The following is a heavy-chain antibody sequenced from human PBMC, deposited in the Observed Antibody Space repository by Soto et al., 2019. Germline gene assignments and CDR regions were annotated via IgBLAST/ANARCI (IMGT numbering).Heavy chain of an antibody. Sequence: QVQLQESGPGLVKPSQTLSLTCTVSGGSISSGDYYWSWIRQPPGKGLEWIGYIYYCGSTYYNPSLXSXVXIXIDTSKNQFSLKLSSVTAADTAVYYCARASPVVTDVWGQGTTVTVSS. CDR2: IYYCGST. V-gene: IGHV4-30-4*01. J-gene: IGHJ6*02. CDR3: ARASPVVTDV. CDR1: GGSISSGDYY. D-gene: IGHD5-18*01.